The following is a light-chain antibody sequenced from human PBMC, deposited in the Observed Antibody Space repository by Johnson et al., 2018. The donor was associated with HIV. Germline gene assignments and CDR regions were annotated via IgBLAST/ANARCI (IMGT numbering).Light chain of an antibody. CDR2: ENS. J-gene: IGLJ1*01. CDR1: SSNIGNKY. Sequence: QSVLTQPPSVSAAPGQKVTISCSGSSSNIGNKYVSWYQQLPGTAPKLLIYENSKRPSGIPGRFSGSKSGTSATLGITGLQTGDEADYYCGTWDTSLSAGGVFGSGTKVTVL. CDR3: GTWDTSLSAGGV. V-gene: IGLV1-51*02.